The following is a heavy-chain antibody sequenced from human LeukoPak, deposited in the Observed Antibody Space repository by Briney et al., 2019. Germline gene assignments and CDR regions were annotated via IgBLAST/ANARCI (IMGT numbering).Heavy chain of an antibody. CDR1: GYTFTSYG. D-gene: IGHD6-19*01. CDR3: ARERGTRAVAGATTHFDY. V-gene: IGHV1-2*04. CDR2: INPNSGGT. J-gene: IGHJ4*02. Sequence: ASVKVSCKASGYTFTSYGISWVRQAPGQGLEWMGWINPNSGGTNYAQKFQGWVTMTRDTSISTAFMELSRLRSDDTAVYYCARERGTRAVAGATTHFDYWGQGTLVTVSS.